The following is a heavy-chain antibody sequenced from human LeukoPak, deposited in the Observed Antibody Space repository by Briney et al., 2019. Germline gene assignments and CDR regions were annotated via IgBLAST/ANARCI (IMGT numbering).Heavy chain of an antibody. V-gene: IGHV3-69-1*01. Sequence: PGESLRLSCVASGFTFTDHPMNWVRQAPGKGLEWISYIGGDGIAFYADSVKSRFTTSKDDARKSMYLQMNSLRVEDTAVYYCAKDHANWAIDDWGQGTQVTVSS. CDR1: GFTFTDHP. CDR2: IGGDGIA. J-gene: IGHJ4*02. D-gene: IGHD3-16*01. CDR3: AKDHANWAIDD.